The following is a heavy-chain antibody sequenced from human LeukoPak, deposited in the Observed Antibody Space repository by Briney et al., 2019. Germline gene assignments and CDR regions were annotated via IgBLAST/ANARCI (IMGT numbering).Heavy chain of an antibody. J-gene: IGHJ4*02. V-gene: IGHV3-49*04. CDR1: GFIFGDYA. D-gene: IGHD1-26*01. Sequence: RPGGSLRLSCTGSGFIFGDYAMNWVRQAPGKGLEWVGVIRSKAYGGTAEYAASVKGRFTISRDDSKSIAYLQMSSLKTEDTAVYYCTSDEGEDTSYWGQGTLVTVSS. CDR2: IRSKAYGGTA. CDR3: TSDEGEDTSY.